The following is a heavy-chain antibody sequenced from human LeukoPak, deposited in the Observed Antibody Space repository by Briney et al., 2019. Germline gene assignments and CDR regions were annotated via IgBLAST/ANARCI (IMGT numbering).Heavy chain of an antibody. J-gene: IGHJ6*02. Sequence: PSETLSLTCTVSGGSISSYYWSWIRQPPGKGLEWIGYIYYSGSTNYNPSLKSRVTISVDTSKNQFSLKLSSVTAADTAVYYCAKGSLEYSSSSAAGSLYYGMDVWGQGTTVSVSS. V-gene: IGHV4-59*01. CDR2: IYYSGST. CDR3: AKGSLEYSSSSAAGSLYYGMDV. D-gene: IGHD6-6*01. CDR1: GGSISSYY.